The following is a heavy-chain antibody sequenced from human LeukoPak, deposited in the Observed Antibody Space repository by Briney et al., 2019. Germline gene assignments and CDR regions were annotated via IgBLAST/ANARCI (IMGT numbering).Heavy chain of an antibody. V-gene: IGHV3-23*01. CDR1: GFTFNIYS. CDR2: ISGSGGST. Sequence: GGSLRLSCAASGFTFNIYSMSWVRQAPGKGLEWVSAISGSGGSTYYADSVKGRFTISRDNSKNTLYLQMNSLRAEDTAVYYCAKELRYCSSTSCLYYFDYWGQGTLVTVSS. J-gene: IGHJ4*02. CDR3: AKELRYCSSTSCLYYFDY. D-gene: IGHD2-2*01.